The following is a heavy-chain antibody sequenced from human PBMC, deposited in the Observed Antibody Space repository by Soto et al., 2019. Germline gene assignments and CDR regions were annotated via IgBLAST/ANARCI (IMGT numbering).Heavy chain of an antibody. Sequence: ASVKVSCKASGGTFSSYAISWVRQAPGQGLEWMGGIIPIFGTANYAQKFQGRVTITADESTSTAYMELSSLRSEDTAVYYCAGSADGAYCGGDCYWYFDYWGHGTLVTVSS. CDR3: AGSADGAYCGGDCYWYFDY. CDR2: IIPIFGTA. J-gene: IGHJ4*01. V-gene: IGHV1-69*13. CDR1: GGTFSSYA. D-gene: IGHD2-21*02.